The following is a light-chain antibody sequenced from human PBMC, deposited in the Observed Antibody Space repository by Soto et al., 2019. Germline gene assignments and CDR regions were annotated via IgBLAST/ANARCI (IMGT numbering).Light chain of an antibody. CDR1: QSVSSSY. CDR3: KQYGSSPPVT. V-gene: IGKV3-20*01. CDR2: GAS. J-gene: IGKJ2*01. Sequence: EIVLTQSPGTLSLSPGERATLSCRASQSVSSSYLAWFQQKPGQAPRLLIYGASSRATGIPDRFSGSGSGTDLTLTISRVEPEDFAVYYCKQYGSSPPVTFGQGTKLEIK.